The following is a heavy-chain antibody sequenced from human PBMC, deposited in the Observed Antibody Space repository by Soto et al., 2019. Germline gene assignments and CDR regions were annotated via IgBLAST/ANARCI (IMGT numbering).Heavy chain of an antibody. D-gene: IGHD2-15*01. J-gene: IGHJ6*02. Sequence: XASLGLSCAASGFTVSTNYRTWVRQTPGKGLEWVSIIYSNGNTYYADSVKGRFTISRDNSKNTLYLQMNSLRVDDTAVYYCVVEDLGMEVWGQGTTVTVSS. V-gene: IGHV3-53*01. CDR1: GFTVSTNY. CDR2: IYSNGNT. CDR3: VVEDLGMEV.